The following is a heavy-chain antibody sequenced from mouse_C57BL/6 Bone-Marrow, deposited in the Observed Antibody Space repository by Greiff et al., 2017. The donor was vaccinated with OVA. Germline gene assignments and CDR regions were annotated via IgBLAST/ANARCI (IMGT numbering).Heavy chain of an antibody. Sequence: VQLQQSGAELARPGASVKLSCKASGYTFTSYGISWVKQRTGQGLEWIGEIYPRSGNIYYNEKFKGKATLTADKSSSTAYMELRSLTSEDSAVYFCARSYYDGRFAYWGQGTLVTVSA. CDR1: GYTFTSYG. CDR2: IYPRSGNI. J-gene: IGHJ3*01. V-gene: IGHV1-81*01. D-gene: IGHD2-4*01. CDR3: ARSYYDGRFAY.